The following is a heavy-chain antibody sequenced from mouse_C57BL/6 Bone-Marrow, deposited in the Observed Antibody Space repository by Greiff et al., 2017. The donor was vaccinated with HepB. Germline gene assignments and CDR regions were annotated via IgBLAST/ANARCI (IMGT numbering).Heavy chain of an antibody. J-gene: IGHJ3*01. Sequence: QVQLKQPGAELVRPGSSVKLSCKASGYTFTSYWMHWVKQRPIQGLEWIGNIDPSDSETHYNQKFKDKATLTVDKSSSTAYMQLSSLTSEDSAVYYCARSGYGSSPPFAYWGQGTLVTVSA. CDR3: ARSGYGSSPPFAY. CDR2: IDPSDSET. V-gene: IGHV1-52*01. CDR1: GYTFTSYW. D-gene: IGHD1-1*01.